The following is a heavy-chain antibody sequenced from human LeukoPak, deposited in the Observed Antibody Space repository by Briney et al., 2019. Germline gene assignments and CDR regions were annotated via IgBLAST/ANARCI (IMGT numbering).Heavy chain of an antibody. D-gene: IGHD3-9*01. CDR2: ISAYNGNT. CDR3: ARQDDILTGLENNWFDP. V-gene: IGHV1-18*01. Sequence: ASVKVSCKASGGTFSSYAISWVRQAPGQGLEWMGWISAYNGNTNYAQKLQGRVTMTTDTSTSTAYMELRSLRSDDTAVYYCARQDDILTGLENNWFDPWGQGTLVTVSS. CDR1: GGTFSSYA. J-gene: IGHJ5*02.